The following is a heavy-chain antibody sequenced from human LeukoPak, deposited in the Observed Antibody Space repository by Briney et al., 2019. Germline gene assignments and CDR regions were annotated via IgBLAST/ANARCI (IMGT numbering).Heavy chain of an antibody. CDR1: GGLISISTYY. J-gene: IGHJ6*03. D-gene: IGHD3-10*01. CDR2: IYYSGST. V-gene: IGHV4-39*01. CDR3: ARHRYYYRSGSYYGAPYYMDV. Sequence: SETLSLTCTVSGGLISISTYYWGWIRQPPGKGLEWIGSIYYSGSTYYNPSLKSRVTISVDTSKNQFSLKLSSVTAADTAVYYCARHRYYYRSGSYYGAPYYMDVWGKGTTVTISS.